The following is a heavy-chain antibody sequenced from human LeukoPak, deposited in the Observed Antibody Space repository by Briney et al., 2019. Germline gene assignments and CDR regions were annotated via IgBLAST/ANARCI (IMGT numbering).Heavy chain of an antibody. CDR3: TRVGGYSYGSDY. D-gene: IGHD5-18*01. V-gene: IGHV4-34*01. Sequence: SETLSLTCAVYGGSFSGYYWSWIRQPPGKGLEWIGEINHSGSTNYNPSLKSRVTISVDTSKNQFSLKLSSVTAADTAVYYCTRVGGYSYGSDYWGQGTLVTVSS. CDR1: GGSFSGYY. J-gene: IGHJ4*02. CDR2: INHSGST.